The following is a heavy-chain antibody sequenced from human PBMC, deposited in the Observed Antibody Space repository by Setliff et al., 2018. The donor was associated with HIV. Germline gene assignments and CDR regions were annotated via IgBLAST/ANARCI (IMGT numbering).Heavy chain of an antibody. CDR3: ARDLLPLPSYYYYIDV. J-gene: IGHJ6*03. Sequence: GASVKVSCKASGGTFSSYAINWVRQAPGQRLEWMGWINAGNGNTKYSQKFQGRVTITRDTSPSTAYMELSIRRSEDTAVYYCARDLLPLPSYYYYIDVWGKGTTVTVSS. CDR2: INAGNGNT. CDR1: GGTFSSYA. D-gene: IGHD2-2*01. V-gene: IGHV1-3*01.